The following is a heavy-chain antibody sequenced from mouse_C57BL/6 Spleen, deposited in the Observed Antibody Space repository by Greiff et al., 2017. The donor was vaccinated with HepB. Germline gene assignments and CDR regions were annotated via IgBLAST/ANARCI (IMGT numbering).Heavy chain of an antibody. CDR1: GFSFNTYA. D-gene: IGHD1-1*01. J-gene: IGHJ1*03. Sequence: EVHLVESGGGLVQPKGSLKLSCAASGFSFNTYAMNWVRQAPGKGLEWVARIRSKSNNYATYYADSVKDRFTISRDDSDSMLYLQMNNLKTEDTAMYYCVRHPHYYGSSYGYVDVWGTGTTVTVSS. CDR3: VRHPHYYGSSYGYVDV. CDR2: IRSKSNNYAT. V-gene: IGHV10-1*01.